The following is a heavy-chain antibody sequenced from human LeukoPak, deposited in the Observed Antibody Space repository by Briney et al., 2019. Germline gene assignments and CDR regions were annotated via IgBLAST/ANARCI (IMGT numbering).Heavy chain of an antibody. CDR3: ARRLWTPLKKGNWFDP. D-gene: IGHD3-16*01. CDR2: IKHSGST. CDR1: GGSFRGYY. V-gene: IGHV4-34*01. J-gene: IGHJ5*02. Sequence: PSETLSLTCAVYGGSFRGYYWSWIRPPPGQGLEWIGEIKHSGSTNYNTSLKSRVTISVDTSKNQFSLKLSSVTAADTAVYYCARRLWTPLKKGNWFDPWGQGTLVTVSS.